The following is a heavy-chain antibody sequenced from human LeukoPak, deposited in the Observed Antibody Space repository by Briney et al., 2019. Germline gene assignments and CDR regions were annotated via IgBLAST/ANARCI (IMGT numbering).Heavy chain of an antibody. CDR2: ISSSSSYI. Sequence: PGGSLRLSCAASGFTFSSYSMNWVRQAPGKGLEWVSSISSSSSYIYYADSVKGRFTISRDNAKNSLYLQMNSLRAEDTAAYYCARDDCSSTSCLLIDYWGQGTLVTVSS. D-gene: IGHD2-2*01. CDR1: GFTFSSYS. V-gene: IGHV3-21*01. J-gene: IGHJ4*02. CDR3: ARDDCSSTSCLLIDY.